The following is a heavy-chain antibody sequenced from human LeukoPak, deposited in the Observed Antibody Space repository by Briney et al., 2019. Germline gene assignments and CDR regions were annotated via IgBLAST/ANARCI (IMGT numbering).Heavy chain of an antibody. CDR2: IIHIPGIA. D-gene: IGHD1-26*01. Sequence: SVKVSCKASGGTFSSYAISWVRQAPGQALEWMGRIIHIPGIANYAQKFQGRVMITADKSTSTAYMELSSLRSEDTAVYYCARPRLLGAYYYGMDVWGQGTTVTVSS. CDR1: GGTFSSYA. V-gene: IGHV1-69*04. J-gene: IGHJ6*01. CDR3: ARPRLLGAYYYGMDV.